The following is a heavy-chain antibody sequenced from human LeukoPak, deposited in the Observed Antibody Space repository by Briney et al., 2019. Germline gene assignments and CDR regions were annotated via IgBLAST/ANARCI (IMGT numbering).Heavy chain of an antibody. CDR3: ARDLVATIEKSYYDYMDV. CDR2: INPNSGGT. Sequence: AASVKVSCKASGYTFTDHSIQWVRQAPGQGLEWMGRINPNSGGTDYAQKFQGRVTMTRDTSITTAYMELSRLRWDDTAVYYCARDLVATIEKSYYDYMDVWGKGTTVT. D-gene: IGHD5-12*01. CDR1: GYTFTDHS. V-gene: IGHV1-2*06. J-gene: IGHJ6*03.